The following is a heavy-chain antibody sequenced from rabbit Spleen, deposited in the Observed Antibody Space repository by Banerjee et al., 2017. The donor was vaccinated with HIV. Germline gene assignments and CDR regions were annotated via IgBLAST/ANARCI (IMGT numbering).Heavy chain of an antibody. Sequence: QEQLVESGGGLVQPEGSLTLTCKASGVSLSDKDVMCWVRQAPGKGLEWIACINMVTGKSVYASWVSGRFIMSRASSTTVTLQMTSLTAADTATYFCARGPYNSGDGLNLWGPGTLVTVS. CDR3: ARGPYNSGDGLNL. CDR1: GVSLSDKDV. J-gene: IGHJ4*01. D-gene: IGHD4-1*01. V-gene: IGHV1S45*01. CDR2: INMVTGKS.